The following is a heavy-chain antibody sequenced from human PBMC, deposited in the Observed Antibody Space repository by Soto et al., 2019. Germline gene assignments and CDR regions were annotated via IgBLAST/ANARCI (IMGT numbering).Heavy chain of an antibody. CDR1: GFIFRNYG. CDR2: ISYDGSNK. J-gene: IGHJ3*01. CDR3: AGFSDAFDF. Sequence: GGSLRLSCAASGFIFRNYGMHWVRRAPGKGLDWVALISYDGSNKYYADSVKGRFTISRDNSKNTLYLQMSSLRPEDTAVYYCAGFSDAFDFWGQGTMVTVSS. V-gene: IGHV3-30*03.